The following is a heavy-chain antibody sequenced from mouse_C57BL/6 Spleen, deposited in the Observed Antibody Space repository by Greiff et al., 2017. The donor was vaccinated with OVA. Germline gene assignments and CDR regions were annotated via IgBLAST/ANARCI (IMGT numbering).Heavy chain of an antibody. CDR2: ISYDGSN. V-gene: IGHV3-6*01. CDR1: GYSITSGYY. D-gene: IGHD1-1*02. Sequence: ESGPGLVKPSQSLSLTCSVTGYSITSGYYWNWIRQFPGNKLEWMGYISYDGSNNYNPSLKNRISITRDTSKNQFFLKLNSVTTEDTATYYCASGGKGFFDYWGQGTTLTVSS. J-gene: IGHJ2*01. CDR3: ASGGKGFFDY.